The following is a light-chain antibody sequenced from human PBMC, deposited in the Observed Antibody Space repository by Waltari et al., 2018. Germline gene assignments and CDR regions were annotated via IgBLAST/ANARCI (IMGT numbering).Light chain of an antibody. J-gene: IGLJ1*01. V-gene: IGLV1-40*01. CDR3: QSYDSSLSGHV. CDR2: GND. CDR1: SPTIRAGSD. Sequence: QSVLTQPPSVSRAPRPRLTIPSPGSSPTIRAGSDLHQYQQLPGRAPKPLIHGNDKRPSGVPDRFSGSKSGTSGSLAIAGLQADDETDYYCQSYDSSLSGHVFGTGTKVTVL.